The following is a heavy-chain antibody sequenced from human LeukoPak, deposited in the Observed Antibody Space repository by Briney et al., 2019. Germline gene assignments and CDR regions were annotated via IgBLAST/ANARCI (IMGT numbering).Heavy chain of an antibody. Sequence: GGSLRLSCAASGFTFSSYAMSWVRQAPGKGLEWVSAISGGGGGTYYADSVKGRFTISRDNAKNSLHLQMNSLRAEDTAIYYCARGPREYSYGPFDYWGQGTLVTVSS. D-gene: IGHD5-18*01. J-gene: IGHJ4*02. CDR3: ARGPREYSYGPFDY. CDR2: ISGGGGGT. CDR1: GFTFSSYA. V-gene: IGHV3-23*01.